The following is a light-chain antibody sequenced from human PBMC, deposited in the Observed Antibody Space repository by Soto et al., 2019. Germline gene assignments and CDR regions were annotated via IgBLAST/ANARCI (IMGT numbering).Light chain of an antibody. CDR3: QQHNDWPRT. V-gene: IGKV3-15*01. CDR1: QSVGSN. Sequence: EVVMTQSPATLSVSPGESATLSCRASQSVGSNLAWYQQKHGQPPRLLLYGTSTRATGIPARISGSGSGTEFTLTISSLQSEDFAVYYCQQHNDWPRTFGQGTKVEI. CDR2: GTS. J-gene: IGKJ1*01.